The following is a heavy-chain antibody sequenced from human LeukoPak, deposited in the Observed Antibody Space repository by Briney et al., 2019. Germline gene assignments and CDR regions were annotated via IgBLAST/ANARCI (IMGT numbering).Heavy chain of an antibody. J-gene: IGHJ5*02. CDR1: GGTFSSYA. Sequence: SVKVSCKASGGTFSSYAIGWVRQAPGQGLEWMGRIIPILGIANYAQKFQGRVTITADKSTSTAYMELSSLRSEDTAAYYCARLVKVNWFDPWGQGTLVTVSS. V-gene: IGHV1-69*04. D-gene: IGHD1-26*01. CDR3: ARLVKVNWFDP. CDR2: IIPILGIA.